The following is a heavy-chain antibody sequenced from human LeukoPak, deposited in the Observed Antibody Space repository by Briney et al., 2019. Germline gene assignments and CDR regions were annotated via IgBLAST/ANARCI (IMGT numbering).Heavy chain of an antibody. CDR2: IHYSGNT. Sequence: SETLSLTCTVSGYSISGGYYWGWIRQPPGKGLVWIGYIHYSGNTNYNPSLKSRVTISVDTSKNQFSLKLSSVTAADTAFYYCARVSWFPGTSYYYMDVWGKGTTVTVSS. CDR3: ARVSWFPGTSYYYMDV. CDR1: GYSISGGYY. V-gene: IGHV4-61*08. J-gene: IGHJ6*03. D-gene: IGHD1-1*01.